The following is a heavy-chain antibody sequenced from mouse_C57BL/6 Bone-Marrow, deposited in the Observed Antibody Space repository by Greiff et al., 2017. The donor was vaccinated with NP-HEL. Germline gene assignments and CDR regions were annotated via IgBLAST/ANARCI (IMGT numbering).Heavy chain of an antibody. Sequence: VHLVESGPGLVAPSQSLSITCTVSGFSLTSYGVHWVRQPPGKGLEWLVVIWSDGSTTYNSALKSRLSISKDNSKSQVFLKMNSLQTDDTAMYYCARHKGYYGSSYHWYFDVWGTGTTVTVSS. CDR3: ARHKGYYGSSYHWYFDV. CDR1: GFSLTSYG. CDR2: IWSDGST. J-gene: IGHJ1*03. D-gene: IGHD1-1*01. V-gene: IGHV2-6-1*01.